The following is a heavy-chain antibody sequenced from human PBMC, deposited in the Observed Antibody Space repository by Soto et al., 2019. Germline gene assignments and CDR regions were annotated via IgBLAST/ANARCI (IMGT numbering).Heavy chain of an antibody. CDR3: AGVGSIVVATRRLMDV. V-gene: IGHV4-59*08. CDR1: SGSISTYY. CDR2: IYYTGST. D-gene: IGHD3-22*01. Sequence: PSETLSLTCTVSSGSISTYYWSWIRQPPGKGLEWIGYIYYTGSTNYNPSLKTRVAISMDTAKNKFSLQLSSVTVADTAFYYCAGVGSIVVATRRLMDVWGKGTTVPVSS. J-gene: IGHJ6*03.